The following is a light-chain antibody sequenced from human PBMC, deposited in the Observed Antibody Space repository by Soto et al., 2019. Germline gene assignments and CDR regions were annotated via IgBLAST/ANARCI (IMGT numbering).Light chain of an antibody. J-gene: IGKJ5*01. Sequence: EIVLTQSPGTLSLSPGERATLSCRASQNIWNKLAWYQQKPGQTPLLLIFDASARATGVPARFSGSGSETEFTLTISSLQSEDFAVYHCQQYSSSPRTFGQGTRLEIK. CDR3: QQYSSSPRT. CDR2: DAS. V-gene: IGKV3-15*01. CDR1: QNIWNK.